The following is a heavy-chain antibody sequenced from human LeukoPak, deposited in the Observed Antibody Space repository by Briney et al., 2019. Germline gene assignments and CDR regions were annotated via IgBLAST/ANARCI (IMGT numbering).Heavy chain of an antibody. J-gene: IGHJ5*02. CDR1: GGSISSYY. D-gene: IGHD1-1*01. CDR2: IYYSGST. CDR3: ARLAKTGTTNWFDP. Sequence: SQTLSLTCTVSGGSISSYYWSWIRQPPRKGLEWVGYIYYSGSTNYNPSLKSRVNISVDTSKIQFSLKLSSVTAADTAVYYCARLAKTGTTNWFDPWGQGTLVTVSS. V-gene: IGHV4-59*01.